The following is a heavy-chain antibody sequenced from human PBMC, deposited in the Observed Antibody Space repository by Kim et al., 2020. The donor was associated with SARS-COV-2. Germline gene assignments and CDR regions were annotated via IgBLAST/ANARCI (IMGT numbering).Heavy chain of an antibody. CDR1: GYTFTSYG. CDR2: ISAYNGNT. Sequence: ASVKVSCKASGYTFTSYGISWVRQAPGQGLEWMGWISAYNGNTNYAQKLQGRVTMTTDTSTSTAYMELRSLRSDDTAVYYCARDNYDILTGYYCYFDYWGQGTLVTVSS. J-gene: IGHJ4*02. CDR3: ARDNYDILTGYYCYFDY. D-gene: IGHD3-9*01. V-gene: IGHV1-18*01.